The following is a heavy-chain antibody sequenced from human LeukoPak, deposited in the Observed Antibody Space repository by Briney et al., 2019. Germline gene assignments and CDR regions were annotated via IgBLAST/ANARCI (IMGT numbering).Heavy chain of an antibody. CDR3: ARDRGTNIVTAGLRPGYIDC. CDR2: IWYDGSNK. J-gene: IGHJ4*02. V-gene: IGHV3-33*01. Sequence: PGRSLRLSCAAAGFTFNTYGMHWLRQAPGKGLEWVALIWYDGSNKYYADSVKGRFTISRDNSRDTLFLQMNSLRVEDSAVYYCARDRGTNIVTAGLRPGYIDCWGQGTLVTVSS. D-gene: IGHD2-21*02. CDR1: GFTFNTYG.